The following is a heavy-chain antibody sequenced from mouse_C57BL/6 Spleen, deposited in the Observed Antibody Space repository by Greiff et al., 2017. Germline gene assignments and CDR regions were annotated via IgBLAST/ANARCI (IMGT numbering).Heavy chain of an antibody. CDR3: LYYGPTFFAY. CDR1: GYTFTSYW. V-gene: IGHV1-59*01. D-gene: IGHD1-2*01. J-gene: IGHJ3*01. Sequence: QVQLQQPGAELVRPGTSVKLSCKASGYTFTSYWMHWVKQRPGQGLEWIGVIDPSDSYTNYNQKFKGKATLTVDTSSSTAYMQLSSLTSEDSAVYYFLYYGPTFFAYWGQGTLVTVSA. CDR2: IDPSDSYT.